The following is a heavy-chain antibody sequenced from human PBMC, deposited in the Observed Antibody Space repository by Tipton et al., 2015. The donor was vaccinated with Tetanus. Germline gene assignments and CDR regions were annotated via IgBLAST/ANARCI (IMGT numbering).Heavy chain of an antibody. J-gene: IGHJ4*02. D-gene: IGHD4-17*01. CDR2: VSYSGST. V-gene: IGHV4-39*01. CDR1: GASISSNTYY. Sequence: TLSLTCTVSGASISSNTYYWGWIRQPPGKGLEWIASVSYSGSTYYNPSLKSRVTMSLDTSKNQFSVRLTSVTAADTAVYYCARVLSVNRAGRGQGTLVTVSS. CDR3: ARVLSVNRAG.